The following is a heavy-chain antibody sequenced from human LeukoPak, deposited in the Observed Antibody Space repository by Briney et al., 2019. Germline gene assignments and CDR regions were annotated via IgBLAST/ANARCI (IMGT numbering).Heavy chain of an antibody. CDR3: ARVDLGYCSGRSCYSFDY. CDR1: GGSISSGDYY. Sequence: SETLSLTCTVSGGSISSGDYYWSWIRQPPGKGLEWIGYIYYSGSTYYNPSLKSRVTISVDTSKNQFSLKLSSVTAADTAVYYCARVDLGYCSGRSCYSFDYWGQGTLVSVSS. CDR2: IYYSGST. V-gene: IGHV4-30-4*01. J-gene: IGHJ4*02. D-gene: IGHD2-15*01.